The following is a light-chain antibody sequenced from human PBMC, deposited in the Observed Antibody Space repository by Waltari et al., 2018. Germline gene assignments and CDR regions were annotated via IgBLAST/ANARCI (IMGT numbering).Light chain of an antibody. Sequence: EIVVTQSPDTLSLSPGERATPSGRTRESVTTTFLAWYQQKPGQAPRLLIYVASSRATGIPDRFSGSGSGTDFTLTISRLEPEDFAVYYCQHFGTSTRTFGQGTKVELK. J-gene: IGKJ1*01. V-gene: IGKV3-20*01. CDR1: ESVTTTF. CDR2: VAS. CDR3: QHFGTSTRT.